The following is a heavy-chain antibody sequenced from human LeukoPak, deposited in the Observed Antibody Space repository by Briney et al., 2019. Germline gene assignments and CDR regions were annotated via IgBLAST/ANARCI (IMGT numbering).Heavy chain of an antibody. CDR1: GGSISSSSYY. D-gene: IGHD2-2*01. CDR2: IYYSGST. Sequence: SETLSLTCTVSGGSISSSSYYWAWIRQPPGKGLEWIGSIYYSGSTNYNPSLKSRVTISVDTSKNQFSLKLSSVTAADTAVYYCARSTSCYDYWGQGTLVTVSS. J-gene: IGHJ4*02. V-gene: IGHV4-39*07. CDR3: ARSTSCYDY.